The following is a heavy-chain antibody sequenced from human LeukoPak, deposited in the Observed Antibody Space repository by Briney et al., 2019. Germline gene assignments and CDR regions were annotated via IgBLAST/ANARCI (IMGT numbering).Heavy chain of an antibody. CDR2: ISYDGSNK. CDR3: ARRDNYDY. CDR1: GFTFSSYA. J-gene: IGHJ4*02. Sequence: GGSLRLSCAASGFTFSSYAMHWVRQAPGKGLEWVAVISYDGSNKYYADSVKGRFTISRDNSKNTLYLQMNSLRAEDTAVYYCARRDNYDYWGQGTLVTVSS. V-gene: IGHV3-30-3*01. D-gene: IGHD2-15*01.